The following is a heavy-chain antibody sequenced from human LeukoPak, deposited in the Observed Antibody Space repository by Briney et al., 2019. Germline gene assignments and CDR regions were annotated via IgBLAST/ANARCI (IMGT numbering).Heavy chain of an antibody. D-gene: IGHD2-15*01. CDR3: ARTVVVAALNYFDY. Sequence: SGPALVKPTQTLTLTCTFSGFSLSTSGMCVSWIRQPPGKALEWLARIDWDDDKYYRTSLKTRLTISKDTSKNQVVLTMTNMDPVDTATYYCARTVVVAALNYFDYWGQGTLVTVSS. CDR1: GFSLSTSGMC. CDR2: IDWDDDK. J-gene: IGHJ4*02. V-gene: IGHV2-70*11.